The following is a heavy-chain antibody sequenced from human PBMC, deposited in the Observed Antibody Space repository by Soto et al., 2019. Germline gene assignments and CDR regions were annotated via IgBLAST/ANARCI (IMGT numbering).Heavy chain of an antibody. Sequence: EVQLLESGGGLVQPGGSLRLSCAASGFTFSSYALNWVRQAPGKGLEWVSTIIGSGSSTYYADSVKGRFTISRDNSRKPLYLHMNSLGGEDAGVYHCATQRYGSGNWGQGTLVSVSS. CDR2: IIGSGSST. J-gene: IGHJ4*02. CDR3: ATQRYGSGN. V-gene: IGHV3-23*01. CDR1: GFTFSSYA. D-gene: IGHD3-10*01.